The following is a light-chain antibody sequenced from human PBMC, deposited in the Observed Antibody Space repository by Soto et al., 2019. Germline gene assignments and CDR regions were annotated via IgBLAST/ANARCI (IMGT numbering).Light chain of an antibody. J-gene: IGLJ1*01. V-gene: IGLV2-14*01. CDR1: SSDVGSYDY. CDR2: EVS. Sequence: QSALTQPASVSGSPGQSITISCTGTSSDVGSYDYVSWYQQHPGKAPKLMIYEVSNRPSGVSNRFSGFKSGNTASLTISGLQAEDEADYYCSSYTSSGTYVFGAGTKVTVL. CDR3: SSYTSSGTYV.